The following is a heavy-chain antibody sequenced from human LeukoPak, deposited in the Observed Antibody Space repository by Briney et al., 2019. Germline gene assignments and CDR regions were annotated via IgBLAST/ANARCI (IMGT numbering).Heavy chain of an antibody. J-gene: IGHJ5*01. Sequence: SQTLSLTCTVSGGSISSGSYYWSWIRQPPGKGLEWLGYIYYSGSTNYNPSLKSRVTISVDTSKNQFSLKLSSVTAADTAVYFCARSGIPERLSNWFDSWGQGTLVTVSS. CDR1: GGSISSGSYY. V-gene: IGHV4-61*01. CDR3: ARSGIPERLSNWFDS. CDR2: IYYSGST. D-gene: IGHD1-1*01.